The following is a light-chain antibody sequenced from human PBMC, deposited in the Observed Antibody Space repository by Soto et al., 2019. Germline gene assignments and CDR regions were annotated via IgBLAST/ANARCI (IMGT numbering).Light chain of an antibody. V-gene: IGKV3-20*01. CDR1: QSISSSY. CDR3: QQYGSSPPWT. CDR2: GAS. Sequence: DIVLTQSPGTLSLSPGERATLSCRASQSISSSYLAWYQQKPGQAPRLLIDGASSRATGIQDRFSGSGSGTDFTLTISRLEPEDFAVYYCQQYGSSPPWTFGKGTKWIS. J-gene: IGKJ1*01.